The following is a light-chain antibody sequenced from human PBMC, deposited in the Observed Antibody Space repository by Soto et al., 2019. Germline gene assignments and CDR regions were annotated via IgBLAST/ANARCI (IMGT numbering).Light chain of an antibody. CDR2: DAS. CDR3: QRYDESPLT. V-gene: IGKV3D-15*01. CDR1: QSVSTN. J-gene: IGKJ4*01. Sequence: EILLTQSPATLSVSPGDRATLSCRSSQSVSTNLAWYQQKPGQPPSLLIYDASTRATGIPARFSGSGSGTDFTLTITSLQSEDFVFYYCQRYDESPLTFGGGTKVEIK.